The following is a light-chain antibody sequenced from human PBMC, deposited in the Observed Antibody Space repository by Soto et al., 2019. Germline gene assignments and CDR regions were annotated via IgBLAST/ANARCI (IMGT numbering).Light chain of an antibody. J-gene: IGKJ1*01. V-gene: IGKV3-20*01. Sequence: EIVLTQSPGSLSLSPGERGTLSCRASQSVDSSFFAWYQQKPDQAPRLLIYGASNRATGIPDRFSGSGSGTDFTLTISRLEPDDFAVYYCQQYVSSVTFGQGTKVDI. CDR3: QQYVSSVT. CDR1: QSVDSSF. CDR2: GAS.